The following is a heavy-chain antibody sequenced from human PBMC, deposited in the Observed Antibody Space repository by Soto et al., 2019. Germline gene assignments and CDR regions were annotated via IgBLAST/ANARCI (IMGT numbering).Heavy chain of an antibody. CDR3: TRGDPITIFGVVLFDY. CDR1: GFTFGDYA. D-gene: IGHD3-3*01. Sequence: GGSLRLSCTASGFTFGDYAMSWFRQAPGKGLEWVGFIRSKAYGGTTEYAASVKGRFTISRDDSKSIAYLQMNSLKTEDTAVYYCTRGDPITIFGVVLFDYWGQGTLVTVSS. CDR2: IRSKAYGGTT. J-gene: IGHJ4*02. V-gene: IGHV3-49*03.